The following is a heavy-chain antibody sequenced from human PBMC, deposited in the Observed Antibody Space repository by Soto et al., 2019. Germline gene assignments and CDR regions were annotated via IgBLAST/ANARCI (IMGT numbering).Heavy chain of an antibody. Sequence: QVQLQESGPGLVKPSGTLSLTCAVSSGSISSRNWWSWVRQPPGKGLEWIGEIYHTGSTNYNPSLKSRVNISVDKSKNQFSLKLSSVTAADTAVYYCAGVEKIVVEEAAAPDYYCYMDVWGKGTTVTVSS. CDR2: IYHTGST. V-gene: IGHV4-4*02. CDR1: SGSISSRNW. D-gene: IGHD2-15*01. CDR3: AGVEKIVVEEAAAPDYYCYMDV. J-gene: IGHJ6*03.